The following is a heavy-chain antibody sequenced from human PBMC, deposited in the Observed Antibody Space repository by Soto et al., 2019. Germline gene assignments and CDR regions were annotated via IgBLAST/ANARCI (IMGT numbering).Heavy chain of an antibody. D-gene: IGHD2-2*01. Sequence: GGSLRLSCAASGFTFSSYAMHWVRQAPGKGLEGVAVISYDGSNKYYADSVKGRSTISRDNSKNTLYLQMNSLRAEDTAVYYCAREGGYCSSTSCYYGMDVWGQGTTVPVSS. CDR1: GFTFSSYA. CDR2: ISYDGSNK. CDR3: AREGGYCSSTSCYYGMDV. J-gene: IGHJ6*02. V-gene: IGHV3-30-3*01.